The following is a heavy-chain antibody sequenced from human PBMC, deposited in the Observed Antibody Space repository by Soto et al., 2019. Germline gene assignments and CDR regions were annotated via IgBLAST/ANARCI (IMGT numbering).Heavy chain of an antibody. CDR3: ARFMCISTSCWRYFDL. V-gene: IGHV4-30-4*01. D-gene: IGHD2-2*01. CDR2: IYYSGST. J-gene: IGHJ2*01. Sequence: QVQLQESGPGLVKPSQTLSLTCTVSGGSISSGDYYWSWIRQPPGKGLEWIGYIYYSGSTYYNPSLKSRVTISVDTSKNQFSLKLSSVTAADTAVYYCARFMCISTSCWRYFDLWGRGTLVTVSS. CDR1: GGSISSGDYY.